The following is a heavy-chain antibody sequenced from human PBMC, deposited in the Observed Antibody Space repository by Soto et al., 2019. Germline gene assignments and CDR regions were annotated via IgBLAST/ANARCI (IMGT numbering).Heavy chain of an antibody. J-gene: IGHJ4*02. Sequence: PGGSLRLSCAASGFIFSDFAMSWVRQAPGKGLEWVSVISGGGGITHYADSVKGRFTIYRDNSKNTIYLQMNSLRAEDTDLYYCAITNLFYSSTSCYDFWGQGHLVTVSS. CDR2: ISGGGGIT. CDR1: GFIFSDFA. V-gene: IGHV3-23*01. D-gene: IGHD2-2*01. CDR3: AITNLFYSSTSCYDF.